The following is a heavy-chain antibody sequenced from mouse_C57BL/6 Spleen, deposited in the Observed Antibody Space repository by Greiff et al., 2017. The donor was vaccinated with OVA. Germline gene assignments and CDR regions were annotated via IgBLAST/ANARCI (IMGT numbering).Heavy chain of an antibody. CDR1: GFSFTSYG. V-gene: IGHV2-5*01. Sequence: QVQLKESGPGLVQPSQTLSITCTASGFSFTSYGVHWVSQSPGKGLEWLGVICRGGGTDYNAAFMSRLSITTANSKSQVFYKMNSLQADDTAIFYCAKKTGTGYFDYWGQGTTLTVSS. J-gene: IGHJ2*01. D-gene: IGHD4-1*01. CDR2: ICRGGGT. CDR3: AKKTGTGYFDY.